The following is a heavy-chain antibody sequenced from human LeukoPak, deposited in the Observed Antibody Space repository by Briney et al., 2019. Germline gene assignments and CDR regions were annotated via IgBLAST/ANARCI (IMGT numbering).Heavy chain of an antibody. D-gene: IGHD4-17*01. V-gene: IGHV3-33*01. CDR1: GFTFSSYG. CDR3: ARDLPPKVTKKTKAPNGFDY. Sequence: GRSLRLSCAASGFTFSSYGMHWVRQAPGKGLEWVAVIWYDGSNKYYADSVKGRFTISRDNSKNTLYLQMNSLRAEDTAVYYCARDLPPKVTKKTKAPNGFDYWGQGTLVTVSS. J-gene: IGHJ4*02. CDR2: IWYDGSNK.